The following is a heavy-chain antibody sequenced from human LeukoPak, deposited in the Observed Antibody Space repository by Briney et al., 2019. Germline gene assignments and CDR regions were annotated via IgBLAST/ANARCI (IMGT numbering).Heavy chain of an antibody. Sequence: SQTLSLTCAISGDSVSSNSAAWNWIRQSPSRGLEWLGRTYYRSNWYTDYAVSVKSRININPDTSKNQFSLLLNSVTPEDTAMYYCARGDDSSGYFYSYFDYWGQGTLVTVSS. J-gene: IGHJ4*02. D-gene: IGHD3-22*01. V-gene: IGHV6-1*01. CDR1: GDSVSSNSAA. CDR3: ARGDDSSGYFYSYFDY. CDR2: TYYRSNWYT.